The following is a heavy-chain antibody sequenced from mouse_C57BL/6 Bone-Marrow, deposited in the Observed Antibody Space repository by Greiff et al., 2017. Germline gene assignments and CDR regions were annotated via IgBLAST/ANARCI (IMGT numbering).Heavy chain of an antibody. CDR3: ARERNGYYLPDAMDY. V-gene: IGHV2-2*01. J-gene: IGHJ4*01. CDR1: GFSLTSYG. D-gene: IGHD2-3*01. Sequence: QVQLQQSGPGLVQPSQSLSITCTVSGFSLTSYGVHWVRQSPGKGLEWLGVIWSGGSTDYNAAFISRLSISKDNSKSKVFFKMNSLQADYTAIYYCARERNGYYLPDAMDYWGQGTSVTVSS. CDR2: IWSGGST.